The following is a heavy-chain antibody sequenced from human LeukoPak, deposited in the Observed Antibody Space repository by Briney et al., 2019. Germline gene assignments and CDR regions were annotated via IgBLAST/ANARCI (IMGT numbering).Heavy chain of an antibody. Sequence: PGGSLRLSCAASGFTFSSYAMSWVRQAPGKGLECVSALSGSGSNTYYADSVKGRFTISRDNAKNSLYLQMNCLRAEDTAVYYCARARVTGTDFDYWGQGTLVTVSS. CDR2: LSGSGSNT. CDR1: GFTFSSYA. V-gene: IGHV3-23*01. J-gene: IGHJ4*02. CDR3: ARARVTGTDFDY. D-gene: IGHD1-7*01.